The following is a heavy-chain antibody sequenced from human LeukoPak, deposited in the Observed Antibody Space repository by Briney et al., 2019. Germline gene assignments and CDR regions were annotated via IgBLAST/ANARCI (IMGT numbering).Heavy chain of an antibody. Sequence: ASVKVSCKTSGYTFTGYYIHCVRQAPGQGLEWMGWINPDSGGTNYAQKFQGRVTMTRDTSISTAYMELSRLTSDDTAAYYCARAGGNSAAFAFDYWGQGTLVTASS. CDR3: ARAGGNSAAFAFDY. D-gene: IGHD4-23*01. CDR1: GYTFTGYY. J-gene: IGHJ4*02. CDR2: INPDSGGT. V-gene: IGHV1-2*02.